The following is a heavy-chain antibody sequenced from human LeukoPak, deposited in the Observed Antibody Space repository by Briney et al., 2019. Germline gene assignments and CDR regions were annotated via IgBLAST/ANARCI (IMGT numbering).Heavy chain of an antibody. CDR3: ARGFCRSTICSFDF. Sequence: PGGSPRLSCAASEFTFSSYSMNWVRQAPGKGLEWVASISSGSDYIYYADSVKGRFTISRDNAKNSLYLQMNSLRAEDTAVYYCARGFCRSTICSFDFWGQGTLVTVSS. J-gene: IGHJ4*02. V-gene: IGHV3-21*01. CDR1: EFTFSSYS. D-gene: IGHD2-2*01. CDR2: ISSGSDYI.